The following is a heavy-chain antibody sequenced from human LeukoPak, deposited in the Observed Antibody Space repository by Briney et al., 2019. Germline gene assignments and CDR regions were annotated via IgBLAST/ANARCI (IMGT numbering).Heavy chain of an antibody. J-gene: IGHJ4*01. CDR3: VSGGHYHVWLCTY. Sequence: GGSLRLSCAASEFTFSSYVMAWVRQAPGKGLEWVSTITPGGGTYYADSVKGRFTISRDNSKNTLYLQMNSLTAEDTAIYYCVSGGHYHVWLCTYWGQGTLVTVSS. V-gene: IGHV3-23*01. CDR2: ITPGGGT. CDR1: EFTFSSYV. D-gene: IGHD2-8*02.